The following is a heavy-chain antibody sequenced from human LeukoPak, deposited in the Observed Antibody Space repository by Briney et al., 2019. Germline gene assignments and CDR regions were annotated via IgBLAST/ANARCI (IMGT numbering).Heavy chain of an antibody. CDR1: GFTFRNHG. V-gene: IGHV3-23*01. CDR3: AKDDAWLQYEN. Sequence: GGSLRPSCTASGFTFRNHGMNWVRQAPGKGLEWVSGISPNGGITYYADSVKGRFTISRDNSRNTVSLQMNYLRAEDTAIYYCAKDDAWLQYENWGQGILVTVSS. CDR2: ISPNGGIT. D-gene: IGHD5-24*01. J-gene: IGHJ4*02.